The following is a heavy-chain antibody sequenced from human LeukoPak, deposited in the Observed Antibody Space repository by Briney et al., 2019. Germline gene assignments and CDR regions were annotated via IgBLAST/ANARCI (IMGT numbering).Heavy chain of an antibody. Sequence: SETLSLTCTVSGGSINSHYWSWIRQPPGEGLEWIGYIYYSGSTNYNPSLKSRVTISVDTPKNQFSLNLTSVTAADTAVYYCATSAYYYYMDVWGKGTTVTVSS. CDR1: GGSINSHY. CDR3: ATSAYYYYMDV. V-gene: IGHV4-59*11. J-gene: IGHJ6*03. CDR2: IYYSGST.